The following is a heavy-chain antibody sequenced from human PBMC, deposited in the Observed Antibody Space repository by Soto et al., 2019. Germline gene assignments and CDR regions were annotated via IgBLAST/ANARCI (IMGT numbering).Heavy chain of an antibody. CDR2: ISSSSSTI. Sequence: EVQLVESGGGLVQPGGSLRLSCAASGFTFSGYSMNWVRQAPGKGLEWVSYISSSSSTIYYADSVEGRFTISRDNAKNSLYLQMNSLRAEDTAVYYCARDRAEDYWSQGTLCTVTS. V-gene: IGHV3-48*01. J-gene: IGHJ4*02. CDR3: ARDRAEDY. CDR1: GFTFSGYS.